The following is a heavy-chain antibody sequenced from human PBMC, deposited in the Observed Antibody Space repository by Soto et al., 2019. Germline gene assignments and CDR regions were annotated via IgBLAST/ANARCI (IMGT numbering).Heavy chain of an antibody. Sequence: GGSLRLSCAASGFTFDDYAMHWVRQAPGKGLEWVSGISWNSGSIGYADSVKGRFTISRDNAKNSLYLQMNSLRAEDTALYYCAKDTGGSSSPLDAFDIWGQGTMVTVSS. D-gene: IGHD6-6*01. V-gene: IGHV3-9*01. CDR1: GFTFDDYA. J-gene: IGHJ3*02. CDR2: ISWNSGSI. CDR3: AKDTGGSSSPLDAFDI.